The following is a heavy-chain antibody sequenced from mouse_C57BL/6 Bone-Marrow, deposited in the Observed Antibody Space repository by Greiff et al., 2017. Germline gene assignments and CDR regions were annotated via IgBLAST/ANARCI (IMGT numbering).Heavy chain of an antibody. D-gene: IGHD1-1*01. V-gene: IGHV1-85*01. CDR1: GYTFTSYD. CDR2: IYPRDGST. J-gene: IGHJ1*03. Sequence: VQLQQSGPELVKPGASVKLSCKASGYTFTSYDINWVKQRPGQGLEWIGWIYPRDGSTKYNEKFKGKATLAVETSSSTAYMEIHSLTSEDSAVYFCARDYCSSYWYFDVWGTGTTVTVSS. CDR3: ARDYCSSYWYFDV.